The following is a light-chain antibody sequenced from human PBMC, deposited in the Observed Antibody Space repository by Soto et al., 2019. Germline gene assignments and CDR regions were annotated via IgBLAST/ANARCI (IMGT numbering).Light chain of an antibody. CDR3: CSYTSSRTLV. V-gene: IGLV2-14*01. CDR2: EVS. CDR1: NNDVGGYQF. J-gene: IGLJ3*02. Sequence: QSVLTQPASVSGSPGQSITISCTGTNNDVGGYQFVSWYQQYPGKAPKLMLYEVSNRPSGVSHRFSGSKSANTASLTISGLQAEDEADYYCCSYTSSRTLVFGGGTKLTVL.